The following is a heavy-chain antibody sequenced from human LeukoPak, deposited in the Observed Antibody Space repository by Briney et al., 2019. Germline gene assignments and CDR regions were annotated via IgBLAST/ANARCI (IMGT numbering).Heavy chain of an antibody. V-gene: IGHV3-74*01. CDR3: ARSPLTTWDYYYYYMDV. CDR2: INSGGSST. Sequence: PGGSLRLSCEASGFIFSTYWIHWVRQVPGKGLEWVSRINSGGSSTNYADSVKGRFTISRDNAKNTLFLQMNSLRAEDTAVYYCARSPLTTWDYYYYYMDVWGKGTTVTVSS. CDR1: GFIFSTYW. D-gene: IGHD4-17*01. J-gene: IGHJ6*03.